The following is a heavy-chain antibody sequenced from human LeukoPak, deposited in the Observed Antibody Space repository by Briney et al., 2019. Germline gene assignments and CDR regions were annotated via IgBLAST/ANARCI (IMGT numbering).Heavy chain of an antibody. D-gene: IGHD6-13*01. CDR3: ARWGYSSSWPTDIFDY. J-gene: IGHJ4*02. CDR2: IYPGDSDT. CDR1: GYSFTSYW. Sequence: PGESLKISCKGSGYSFTSYWIGWVRQMPGKGLEWMGIIYPGDSDTRYSPSFQGQVTISADKSISTAYLQWSSLKASDTAMYYCARWGYSSSWPTDIFDYWGQGTLVTVSS. V-gene: IGHV5-51*01.